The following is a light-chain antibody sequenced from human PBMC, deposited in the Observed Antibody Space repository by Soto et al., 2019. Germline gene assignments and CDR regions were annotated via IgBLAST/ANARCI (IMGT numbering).Light chain of an antibody. CDR1: HSISTW. CDR2: KAS. V-gene: IGKV1-5*03. CDR3: QQYNSYLFS. J-gene: IGKJ3*01. Sequence: DIQMTQSPSALSASVGDRVTITCRATHSISTWLAWYQQKPGKAPKVLISKASSLESGVPSRFSASASGTEFTLTISSLQPDDFATYYCQQYNSYLFSFGPGTTVYVK.